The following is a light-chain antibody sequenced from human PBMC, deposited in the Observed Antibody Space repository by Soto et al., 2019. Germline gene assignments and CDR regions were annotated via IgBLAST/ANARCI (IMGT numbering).Light chain of an antibody. CDR2: SNN. J-gene: IGLJ2*01. CDR3: AAWVDGLNGVV. CDR1: SSNIGSNT. Sequence: QSVLTQPPSASGTPGQRVTISCSGSSSNIGSNTVNWYQQLPGTTPKLLIYSNNQRPSGVPHRCSASKSGASASLAISGLQSEDEADYYCAAWVDGLNGVVFGGGTKLTVL. V-gene: IGLV1-44*01.